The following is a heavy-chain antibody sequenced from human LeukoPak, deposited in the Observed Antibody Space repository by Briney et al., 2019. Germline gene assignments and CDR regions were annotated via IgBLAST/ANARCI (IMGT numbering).Heavy chain of an antibody. V-gene: IGHV4-61*02. CDR1: GGSVRRGNYY. Sequence: PSETLSLTCTVSGGSVRRGNYYWTWIRQPAGSGLEWIGRIYTSGTTDYNPSLRARVTISVDASRNQFSLNLSSVTAADTAVYYCARWSGSVTARNYYYYMDVWGEGTTFTVSS. CDR2: IYTSGTT. J-gene: IGHJ6*03. D-gene: IGHD6-6*01. CDR3: ARWSGSVTARNYYYYMDV.